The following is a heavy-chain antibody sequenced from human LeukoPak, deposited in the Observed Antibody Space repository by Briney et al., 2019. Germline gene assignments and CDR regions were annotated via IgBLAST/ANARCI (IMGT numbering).Heavy chain of an antibody. D-gene: IGHD3-16*01. Sequence: SETLSLTCNVSGGSISTYYWNWIRQPAGKGLEWIGRMNGGGATRYNPSLGSRVTMSVDTSKNQVSLKLTSVTAADTAVYFCVRDQSGSGGHNNDAFDIWGQGTMVVVSA. CDR3: VRDQSGSGGHNNDAFDI. V-gene: IGHV4-4*07. CDR2: MNGGGAT. CDR1: GGSISTYY. J-gene: IGHJ3*02.